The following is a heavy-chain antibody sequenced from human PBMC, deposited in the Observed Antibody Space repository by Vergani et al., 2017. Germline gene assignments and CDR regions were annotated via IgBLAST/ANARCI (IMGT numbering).Heavy chain of an antibody. D-gene: IGHD6-6*01. CDR3: AAWNEQLVLYGMDV. CDR1: GFTFTSSA. CDR2: IVVGSGNT. Sequence: QLVQSGAEVKKPGTSVKVSCKASGFTFTSSAMQWVRQARGQRLEWIGWIVVGSGNTNYAQKFQERVTITRDMSTSTAYMELSSLRSEAAAVYYCAAWNEQLVLYGMDVWGQGTTVTVSS. V-gene: IGHV1-58*02. J-gene: IGHJ6*02.